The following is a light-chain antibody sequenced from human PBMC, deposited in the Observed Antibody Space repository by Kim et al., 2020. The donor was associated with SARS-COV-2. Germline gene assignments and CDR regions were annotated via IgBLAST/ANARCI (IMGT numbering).Light chain of an antibody. V-gene: IGKV1-16*02. CDR1: QGISSS. CDR2: AAS. CDR3: QQYDSYPIT. J-gene: IGKJ4*01. Sequence: AAVGDRVTITGRASQGISSSLAGFQQKPGKAPKYLVYAASSLQSGVPSKFSGSGSGTDFTLTITSLQPEDFATYYCQQYDSYPITFGGGTKVDIK.